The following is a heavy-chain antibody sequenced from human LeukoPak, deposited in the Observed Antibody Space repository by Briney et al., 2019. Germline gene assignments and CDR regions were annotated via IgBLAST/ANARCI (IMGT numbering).Heavy chain of an antibody. V-gene: IGHV3-7*01. CDR2: IKQDGSEK. J-gene: IGHJ5*02. CDR3: ARKYSSSWYINWFDP. CDR1: GFTFSSYW. D-gene: IGHD6-13*01. Sequence: GGSLRLSCAASGFTFSSYWMSWVRQAPGKGLEWVANIKQDGSEKYYVDSVKGRFTISRDNAKNSLYLQMNSLRAEDTAVHYCARKYSSSWYINWFDPWGQGTLVTVSS.